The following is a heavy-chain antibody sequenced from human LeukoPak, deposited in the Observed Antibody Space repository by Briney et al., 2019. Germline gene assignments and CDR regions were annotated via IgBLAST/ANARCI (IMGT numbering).Heavy chain of an antibody. V-gene: IGHV3-23*01. J-gene: IGHJ5*02. CDR3: AKGLEDRYDRSGYYSNWFDP. Sequence: GGTLRLSCAASGFTFSSFAMTWVREAPGKGLKWVSGMSSNGGSTYCADSVKGRFTISRDDSKTTLYLQMNSLTAEDTAVYYCAKGLEDRYDRSGYYSNWFDPWGQGTLVTVSS. CDR2: MSSNGGST. CDR1: GFTFSSFA. D-gene: IGHD3-22*01.